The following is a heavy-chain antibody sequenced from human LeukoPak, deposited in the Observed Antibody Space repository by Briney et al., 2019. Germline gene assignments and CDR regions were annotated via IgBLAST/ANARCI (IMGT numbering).Heavy chain of an antibody. CDR1: GYTFTGYY. J-gene: IGHJ6*02. D-gene: IGHD2-2*02. CDR3: ARGGSDIVVVPAAISYYYGMDV. CDR2: INPNSGGT. V-gene: IGHV1-2*02. Sequence: ASVKVSCKASGYTFTGYYMHWVRQAPGQGLERMGWINPNSGGTNYAQKFQGRVTMTRDTSISTAYMELSRLRSDDTAMYYCARGGSDIVVVPAAISYYYGMDVWGQGTTVTVSS.